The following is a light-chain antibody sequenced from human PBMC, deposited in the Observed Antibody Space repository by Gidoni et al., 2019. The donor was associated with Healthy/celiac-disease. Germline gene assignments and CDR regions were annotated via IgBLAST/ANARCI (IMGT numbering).Light chain of an antibody. CDR1: QRVLNSSNNKNY. V-gene: IGKV4-1*01. J-gene: IGKJ1*01. Sequence: IVMTQSPDSLAVSLGQRANISCKSSQRVLNSSNNKNYLEWNQQKPGQPPKLLTYWASNRESGVSDRCSGSGSGKHFTRTIRSLQAEDVAVYYCQNIRTFGQGTRVEIK. CDR3: QNIRT. CDR2: WAS.